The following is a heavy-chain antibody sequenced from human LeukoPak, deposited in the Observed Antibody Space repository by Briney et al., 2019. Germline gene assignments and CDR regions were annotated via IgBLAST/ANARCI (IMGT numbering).Heavy chain of an antibody. D-gene: IGHD4-23*01. J-gene: IGHJ4*02. Sequence: GGSLRLSCAASGFTFSSYAMHWVRQAPGKGLEWVAVISYDGNNKYYADSVKGRFTISRDNSKNTLYLQMNSLRAEDTAVYYCARDPLDYGGNSVLDYWGQGALVTVSS. CDR2: ISYDGNNK. CDR1: GFTFSSYA. CDR3: ARDPLDYGGNSVLDY. V-gene: IGHV3-30*04.